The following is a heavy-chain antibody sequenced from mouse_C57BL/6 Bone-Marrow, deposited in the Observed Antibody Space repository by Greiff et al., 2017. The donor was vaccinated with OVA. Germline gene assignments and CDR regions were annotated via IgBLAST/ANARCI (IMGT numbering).Heavy chain of an antibody. CDR1: GYTFTDYY. D-gene: IGHD2-5*01. CDR2: INPNNGGT. V-gene: IGHV1-26*01. J-gene: IGHJ4*01. CDR3: ATYYSNYDYAMDY. Sequence: EVQLQQSGPELVKPWASVKISCKASGYTFTDYYMNWVKQSHGKSLEWIGDINPNNGGTSYNQKFKGKATLTVDKSSSTAYMELRSLTSEDSAVYYCATYYSNYDYAMDYWGQGTSVTVSS.